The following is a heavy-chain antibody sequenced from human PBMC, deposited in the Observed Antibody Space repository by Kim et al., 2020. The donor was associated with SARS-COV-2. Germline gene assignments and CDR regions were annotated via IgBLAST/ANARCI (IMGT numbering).Heavy chain of an antibody. CDR3: ARDRRFGEFYYMDV. CDR2: IYYSGST. V-gene: IGHV4-59*01. D-gene: IGHD3-10*01. J-gene: IGHJ6*03. Sequence: SETLSLTCTVSGGSISSYSWSWIRQPPGKGLEWIGYIYYSGSTNYNPSLKSRVTISLDTSKNQFSLKLSSVTAADTAVYYCARDRRFGEFYYMDVWGKGTTVTVS. CDR1: GGSISSYS.